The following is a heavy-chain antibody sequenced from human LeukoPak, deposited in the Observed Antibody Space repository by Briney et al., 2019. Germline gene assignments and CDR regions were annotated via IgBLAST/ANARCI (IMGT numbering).Heavy chain of an antibody. CDR3: ASNVLLATGSGDF. CDR1: GGSLSSTTNY. Sequence: SETLSLTCNVSGGSLSSTTNYWGWIRQPPGRGLEWIGNIYYRGSTYYNPSLKSRVFISLDTSKNQFSLKLSSVTAADTAVYYCASNVLLATGSGDFWGQGTLVTVSS. CDR2: IYYRGST. J-gene: IGHJ4*02. D-gene: IGHD3-9*01. V-gene: IGHV4-39*07.